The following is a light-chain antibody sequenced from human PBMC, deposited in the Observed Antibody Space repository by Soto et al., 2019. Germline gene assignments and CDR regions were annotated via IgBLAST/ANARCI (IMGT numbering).Light chain of an antibody. Sequence: EIVMTQSPATLSVSPGERVTLSCSSSQSVSRCLAWYQQIPGQAPRLLIYDTSTRATAVTARFSGSGSGTECMLTISILQSEDFSVYYSQQYDNWPSSTFGQGTKLEVK. CDR1: QSVSRC. CDR2: DTS. J-gene: IGKJ2*01. V-gene: IGKV3-15*01. CDR3: QQYDNWPSST.